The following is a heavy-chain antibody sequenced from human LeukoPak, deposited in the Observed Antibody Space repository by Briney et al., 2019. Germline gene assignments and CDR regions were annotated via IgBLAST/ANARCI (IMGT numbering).Heavy chain of an antibody. V-gene: IGHV4-30-4*01. CDR2: IYYSRST. D-gene: IGHD5-24*01. Sequence: PSETLSLTCTVPGASISSGGYYWNWIRQPPGKGLEWIGYIYYSRSTSYSPSLKSRLTISVDTSKNQFSLKLSSVTAADTAVYYCARDGYNSGYFDYWGQGTLVTVSS. CDR3: ARDGYNSGYFDY. J-gene: IGHJ4*02. CDR1: GASISSGGYY.